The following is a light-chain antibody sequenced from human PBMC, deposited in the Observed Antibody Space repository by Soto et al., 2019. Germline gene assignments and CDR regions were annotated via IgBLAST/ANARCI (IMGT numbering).Light chain of an antibody. CDR3: AAWDDSPMVRV. CDR1: SSNIGSNT. V-gene: IGLV1-44*01. CDR2: SNS. J-gene: IGLJ2*01. Sequence: QSVLTQPPSASGTPGQRVTISCSGSSSNIGSNTVNWYQQLPGTAPKLLIYSNSQRPSGVPDRFSGSKSGTSASLAISGLQSEDEADYYCAAWDDSPMVRVFGGGTKLTVL.